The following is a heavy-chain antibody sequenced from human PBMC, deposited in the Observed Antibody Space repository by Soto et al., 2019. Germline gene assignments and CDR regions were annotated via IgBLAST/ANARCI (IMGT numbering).Heavy chain of an antibody. V-gene: IGHV3-30-3*01. CDR1: GLTFSSYA. Sequence: GGSLRLSCAASGLTFSSYAMHWVRQAPGKGLEWVAVISYDGSNKYYADSVKGRFTISRDNSKNTLYLQMNSLRAEDTAVYYCARGISGDYLNYFDYWGQGTLVTVSS. D-gene: IGHD4-17*01. CDR3: ARGISGDYLNYFDY. CDR2: ISYDGSNK. J-gene: IGHJ4*02.